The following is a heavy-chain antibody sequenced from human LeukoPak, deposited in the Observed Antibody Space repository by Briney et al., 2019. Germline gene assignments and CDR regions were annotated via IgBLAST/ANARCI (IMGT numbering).Heavy chain of an antibody. CDR3: AKDPGGGITVTTTFDI. V-gene: IGHV3-30*04. CDR1: GFTFSSYA. D-gene: IGHD4-17*01. CDR2: ISYDGSNK. J-gene: IGHJ3*02. Sequence: GGSLRLSCAASGFTFSSYAMHWVRQAPGKGLEWVAVISYDGSNKYYADSVKGRFTISRDNSKNTLYLQMNSLRAEDTAVYYCAKDPGGGITVTTTFDIWGQGTTVTVSS.